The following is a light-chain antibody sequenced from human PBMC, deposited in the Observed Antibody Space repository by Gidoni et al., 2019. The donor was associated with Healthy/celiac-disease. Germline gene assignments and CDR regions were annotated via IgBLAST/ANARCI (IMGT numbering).Light chain of an antibody. J-gene: IGKJ2*01. CDR1: QSVSSY. CDR2: AAS. Sequence: EIVLTQSPATLSLSPGERATLSCRASQSVSSYLAWYQQKPGQPPRLLIYAASNRATGIPARFSGSGSGTDFTLTISSLEPEDFAVYYCQQRSNWPPYTFGQGTKLEIK. CDR3: QQRSNWPPYT. V-gene: IGKV3-11*01.